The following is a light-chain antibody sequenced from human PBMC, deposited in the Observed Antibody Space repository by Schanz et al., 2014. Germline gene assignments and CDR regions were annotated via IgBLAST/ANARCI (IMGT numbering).Light chain of an antibody. V-gene: IGLV2-8*01. Sequence: QSALTQPPSASGSPGQSVTISCTGTSSDVGGYNFVSWYQQIPGKAPKLMIYKVTQRPSGVPDRFSGSKSGNTASLTISGLQTEDEADYYCSSYTSSSTLVVFGGGTKLTVL. CDR3: SSYTSSSTLVV. CDR1: SSDVGGYNF. J-gene: IGLJ3*02. CDR2: KVT.